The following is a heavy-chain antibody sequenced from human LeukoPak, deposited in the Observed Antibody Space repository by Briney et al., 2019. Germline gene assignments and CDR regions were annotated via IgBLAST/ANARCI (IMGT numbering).Heavy chain of an antibody. CDR2: IWYDGRNK. Sequence: PGRSLRLSCAASGFTFSSYGMHWVRQAPGKGLEWVAVIWYDGRNKYYADSVKGRFTISRDNSKNTLYLQMNSLRAEDTAVYYCASSNSRTYGMDVWGQGTTVTVSS. V-gene: IGHV3-33*01. CDR3: ASSNSRTYGMDV. J-gene: IGHJ6*02. D-gene: IGHD2/OR15-2a*01. CDR1: GFTFSSYG.